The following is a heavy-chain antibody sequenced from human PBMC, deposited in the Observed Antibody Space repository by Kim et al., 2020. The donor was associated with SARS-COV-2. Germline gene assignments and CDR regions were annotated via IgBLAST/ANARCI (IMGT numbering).Heavy chain of an antibody. Sequence: GGSLRLSCAASGFTFSSYAMHWVRQAPGKGLEWVAVISYDGSNKYYADSVKGQFTISRDNSKNTLYLQMNSLRAEDTAVYYCARDTGIAAKGFDPWGQGTLVTVSS. CDR3: ARDTGIAAKGFDP. J-gene: IGHJ5*02. CDR2: ISYDGSNK. D-gene: IGHD6-13*01. V-gene: IGHV3-30-3*01. CDR1: GFTFSSYA.